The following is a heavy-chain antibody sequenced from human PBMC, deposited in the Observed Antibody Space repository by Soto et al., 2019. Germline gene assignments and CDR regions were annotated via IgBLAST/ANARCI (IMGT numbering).Heavy chain of an antibody. Sequence: QVQLVQSGAEVKKPGASVKVSCKASGYTFTSYDINWVRQATGQGLEWMGWMNPNSGNTGYAQKFQGRVNMTRNTSISTAYMELSSLRSEDTAVYYCASEPMIAAAGDAFDIWGQGTMVTVSS. CDR1: GYTFTSYD. CDR2: MNPNSGNT. J-gene: IGHJ3*02. CDR3: ASEPMIAAAGDAFDI. V-gene: IGHV1-8*01. D-gene: IGHD6-13*01.